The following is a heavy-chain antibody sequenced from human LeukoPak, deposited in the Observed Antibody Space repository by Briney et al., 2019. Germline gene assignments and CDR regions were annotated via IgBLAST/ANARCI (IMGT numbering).Heavy chain of an antibody. CDR3: ARRVHYYYTSGYSYYFDY. Sequence: SETLSLTCTVSGYSISSGYYWGWIRQPPGKGLEWIGSIYHSGSTYYNPSLKSRVTISVDTSKNHFSLKLSSVTAADTAVYYCARRVHYYYTSGYSYYFDYWGQGTLVPVSS. J-gene: IGHJ4*02. CDR2: IYHSGST. CDR1: GYSISSGYY. V-gene: IGHV4-38-2*02. D-gene: IGHD3-22*01.